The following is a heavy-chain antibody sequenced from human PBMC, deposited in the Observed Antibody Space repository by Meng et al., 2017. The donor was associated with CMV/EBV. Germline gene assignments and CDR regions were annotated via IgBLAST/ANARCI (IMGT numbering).Heavy chain of an antibody. V-gene: IGHV3-48*03. D-gene: IGHD4-17*01. Sequence: GGSLRLSCAASGFTFSSYEMNWVRQAPGEGLEWVSYISSSGSTIYYADSVKGRFTISRDNAKNSLYLQMNSLRAEDTAVYYCARRNTVTQNDYWGQGTLVTVSS. CDR1: GFTFSSYE. CDR3: ARRNTVTQNDY. CDR2: ISSSGSTI. J-gene: IGHJ4*02.